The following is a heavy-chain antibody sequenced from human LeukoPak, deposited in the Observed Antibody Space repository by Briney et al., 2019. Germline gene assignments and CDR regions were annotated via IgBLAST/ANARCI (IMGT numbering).Heavy chain of an antibody. J-gene: IGHJ4*02. D-gene: IGHD1-7*01. CDR3: AKDQGTRRGDLDY. CDR2: IIPIFGTA. V-gene: IGHV1-69*05. CDR1: GGTFSSYA. Sequence: AASVKDSCKASGGTFSSYAISWVRQAPGQGLEWMGGIIPIFGTANYAQKFQGRVTITTDESTSTAYMELNSLRAEDTAVYYCAKDQGTRRGDLDYWGQGTLVTVSS.